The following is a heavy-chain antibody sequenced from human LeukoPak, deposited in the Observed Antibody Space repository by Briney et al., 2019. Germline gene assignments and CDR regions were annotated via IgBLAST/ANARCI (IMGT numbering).Heavy chain of an antibody. CDR1: GFTFSSYW. Sequence: GGSLRLSCAASGFTFSSYWMSWVRQAPGKGLEWVAKIKKDGSEKYYVDSVKGRFTISRDNAKTSLSLQMNSLSPEDTAVYYCTRHLSGVTGYTYGRGIDYWGQGTLVTVSS. V-gene: IGHV3-7*01. D-gene: IGHD5-18*01. CDR2: IKKDGSEK. CDR3: TRHLSGVTGYTYGRGIDY. J-gene: IGHJ4*02.